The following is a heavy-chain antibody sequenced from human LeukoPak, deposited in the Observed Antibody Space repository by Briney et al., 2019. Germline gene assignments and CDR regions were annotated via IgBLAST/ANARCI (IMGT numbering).Heavy chain of an antibody. D-gene: IGHD2-15*01. CDR1: GFTFSSYW. J-gene: IGHJ4*02. CDR2: IKQDGSEK. Sequence: GGSLRLSCAASGFTFSSYWMSWVRQAPGKGLEWVANIKQDGSEKYYVDSVKGRFTISRDNAKNSLYLQMNSPRAEDTAVYYCARDPRGDCSGGSCYRVLDYWGQGTLVTVSS. CDR3: ARDPRGDCSGGSCYRVLDY. V-gene: IGHV3-7*01.